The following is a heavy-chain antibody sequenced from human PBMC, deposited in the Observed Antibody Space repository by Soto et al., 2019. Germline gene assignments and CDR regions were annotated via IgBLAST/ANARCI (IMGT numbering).Heavy chain of an antibody. CDR2: IYPGDSDT. CDR3: ARPPNRYDSSGYYSL. Sequence: GESLKISCKGSGYSFTSYGIGWVRQMPGKGLEWMGIIYPGDSDTRYSPSFQGQVTISADKSTSTAYMELSSLRSEDTAVYYCARPPNRYDSSGYYSLWGQGTLVTVSS. V-gene: IGHV5-51*01. D-gene: IGHD3-22*01. J-gene: IGHJ4*02. CDR1: GYSFTSYG.